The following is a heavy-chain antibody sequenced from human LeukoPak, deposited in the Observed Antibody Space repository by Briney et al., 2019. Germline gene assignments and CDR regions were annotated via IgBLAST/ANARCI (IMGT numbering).Heavy chain of an antibody. D-gene: IGHD2-2*02. V-gene: IGHV3-11*04. J-gene: IGHJ4*02. CDR3: ASHSYCSSTSCYS. Sequence: GGSLRLSCAASGFTFSDYYMSWIRQAPGKGLEWVSYISSSGSTIYYADSVKGRFTISRDNAKNSLYLQMNSLRAEDTAVYYCASHSYCSSTSCYSWGQGTLVTVSS. CDR1: GFTFSDYY. CDR2: ISSSGSTI.